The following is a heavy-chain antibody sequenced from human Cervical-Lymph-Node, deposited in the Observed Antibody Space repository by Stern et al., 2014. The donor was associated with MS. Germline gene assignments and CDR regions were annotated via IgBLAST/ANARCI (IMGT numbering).Heavy chain of an antibody. CDR1: GGSISSTNW. V-gene: IGHV4-4*02. CDR3: ARTRADMGPAGDFYYYGMDV. J-gene: IGHJ6*02. CDR2: ISPSGGT. Sequence: QVQLQESGPGLVKPSGTLSLTCAVSGGSISSTNWWTWVRQPPGKGLEWIGEISPSGGTRYKASLSSRVTISVDKSKNQFSLKVNSVTAADTAVYYCARTRADMGPAGDFYYYGMDVWGQGTTVTVSS. D-gene: IGHD3-10*01.